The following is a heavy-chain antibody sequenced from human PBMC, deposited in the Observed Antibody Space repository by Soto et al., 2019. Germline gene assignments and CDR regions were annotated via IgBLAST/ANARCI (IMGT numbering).Heavy chain of an antibody. Sequence: QVQLVQSGAEVKKPGASVKVSCKASGYTFTSYYMHWVRQAPGQGLEWMGIINPSGGSTSYAQNFQGGVPMTRDASTSTVYLELSSLRSEDTAVYYCAIPYCSSTSCLGGGQPKYYYYYYMDVWGKGTTVTVSS. D-gene: IGHD2-2*01. CDR2: INPSGGST. CDR1: GYTFTSYY. J-gene: IGHJ6*03. CDR3: AIPYCSSTSCLGGGQPKYYYYYYMDV. V-gene: IGHV1-46*03.